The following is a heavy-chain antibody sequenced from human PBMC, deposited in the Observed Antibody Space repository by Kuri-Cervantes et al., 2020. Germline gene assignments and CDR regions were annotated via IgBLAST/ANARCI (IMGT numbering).Heavy chain of an antibody. V-gene: IGHV4-59*12. CDR1: GGSISSYY. Sequence: SESLSLTCTVSGGSISSYYCSWIRHPPGKGLEWVGYIYYSGSTNYNPSLKRRVTIPVDTSKNQFSMKLSSVNAADTAVYYCARGSRPRSGSYYYYGMDVWGQGTTVTVSS. J-gene: IGHJ6*02. CDR3: ARGSRPRSGSYYYYGMDV. D-gene: IGHD1-26*01. CDR2: IYYSGST.